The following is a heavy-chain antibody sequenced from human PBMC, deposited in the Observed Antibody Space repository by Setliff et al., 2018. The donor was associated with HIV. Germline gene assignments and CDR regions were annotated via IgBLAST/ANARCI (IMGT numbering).Heavy chain of an antibody. V-gene: IGHV4-59*12. CDR3: ARDLGTAVNT. CDR1: GGSINSYY. D-gene: IGHD6-25*01. J-gene: IGHJ5*02. CDR2: IHYGGST. Sequence: SETLSLTCTVSGGSINSYYWTWIRQPPGKGLEWIGYIHYGGSTNYNPSLKSRVTISVDTSKNQFSLTLSSVTAADTAVYYCARDLGTAVNTWGQGTLVTVSS.